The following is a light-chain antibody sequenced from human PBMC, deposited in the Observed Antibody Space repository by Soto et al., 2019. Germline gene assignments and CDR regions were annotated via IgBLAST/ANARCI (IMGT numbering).Light chain of an antibody. J-gene: IGKJ1*01. CDR1: QTVSNSY. CDR2: GTS. Sequence: ETVLTQSPGSLSLSLGDRATLSCRASQTVSNSYLAWYQQKPGQAPRLLVYGTSSRATGIPDRFSGRGSGTDFTLTINRLEPEDFVIYYCQQYGSSPWTFGQGTKVDIK. CDR3: QQYGSSPWT. V-gene: IGKV3-20*01.